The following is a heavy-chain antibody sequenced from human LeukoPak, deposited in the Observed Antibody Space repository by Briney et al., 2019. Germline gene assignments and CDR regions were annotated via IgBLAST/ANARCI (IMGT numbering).Heavy chain of an antibody. J-gene: IGHJ6*02. Sequence: SETLSLTCTVSGGSISSYYWSWIRQPAGKGLEWIGRIYTSGSTNYNPSLKSRVTMSVDTSKNQFSLKLSSVTAADTAVYYCARNLITGTTDYGMDVWGQGTTVTVSS. CDR3: ARNLITGTTDYGMDV. D-gene: IGHD1-7*01. V-gene: IGHV4-4*07. CDR1: GGSISSYY. CDR2: IYTSGST.